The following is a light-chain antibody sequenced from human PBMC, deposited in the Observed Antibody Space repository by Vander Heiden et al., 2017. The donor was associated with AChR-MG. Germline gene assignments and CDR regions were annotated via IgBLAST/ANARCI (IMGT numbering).Light chain of an antibody. Sequence: QSELTQPPSVSGAPGQRVTISCTGSSSNFGAGYDVHWYQLLPGTAPKLLIYGNNNRPSGVPDRFSGSKSGTSASLAITGLQAEDEADYYCQSYDRSLYWVFGGGNKLTGL. CDR2: GNN. V-gene: IGLV1-40*01. CDR3: QSYDRSLYWV. J-gene: IGLJ3*02. CDR1: SSNFGAGYD.